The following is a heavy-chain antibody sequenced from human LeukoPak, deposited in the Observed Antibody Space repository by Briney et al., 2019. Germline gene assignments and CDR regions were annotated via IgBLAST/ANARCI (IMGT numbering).Heavy chain of an antibody. J-gene: IGHJ4*02. CDR3: AKVGHYIDSSGYYYLDY. CDR2: FYSTTSV. V-gene: IGHV4-59*02. D-gene: IGHD3-22*01. Sequence: PSETLSLTCTVSGDSVSSNYWSWIRQLPGKGLEWLGYFYSTTSVTSNPSLQGRVTMSSDTTKNQFSLRMTSVTAADTAVYYCAKVGHYIDSSGYYYLDYWGQGTLVTVSS. CDR1: GDSVSSNY.